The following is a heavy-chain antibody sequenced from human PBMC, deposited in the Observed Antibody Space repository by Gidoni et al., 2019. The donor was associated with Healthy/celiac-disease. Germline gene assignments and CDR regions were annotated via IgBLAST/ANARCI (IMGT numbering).Heavy chain of an antibody. CDR2: ISYDGSNK. D-gene: IGHD3-22*01. Sequence: QVQLVESGGGVVQPGRSLRLPCAASGFTCSSYAMHWVRPAPGKGLEGVAVISYDGSNKYYADSVKGRFTISRDNSKNTLYLQMNSLRAEDTAVYYCARDLFPNYYDSSGYYDYFDYWGQGTLVTVSS. CDR1: GFTCSSYA. CDR3: ARDLFPNYYDSSGYYDYFDY. V-gene: IGHV3-30-3*01. J-gene: IGHJ4*02.